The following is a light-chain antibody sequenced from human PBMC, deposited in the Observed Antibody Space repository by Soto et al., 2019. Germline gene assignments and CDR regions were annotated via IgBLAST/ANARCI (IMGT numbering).Light chain of an antibody. J-gene: IGKJ1*01. V-gene: IGKV1-5*01. CDR1: QSISSW. CDR3: QQYNSYSPWT. Sequence: DIQMTQSPSNLSASVGDRVTITCRASQSISSWLAWYQQKPGKAPNLLIYDVSNLESGVPSSFSGSGSGTEFTLTISSLQADDFATYYCQQYNSYSPWTFGLGTKVDIK. CDR2: DVS.